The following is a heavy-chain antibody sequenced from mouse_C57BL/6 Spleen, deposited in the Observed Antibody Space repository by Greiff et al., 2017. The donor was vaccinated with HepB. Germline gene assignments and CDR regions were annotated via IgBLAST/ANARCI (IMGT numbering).Heavy chain of an antibody. J-gene: IGHJ3*01. CDR1: GFTFNTYA. CDR3: VRVTYYDYEKALFAY. Sequence: EVQGVESGGGLVQPKGSLKLSCAASGFTFNTYAMHWVRQAPGKGLEWVARIRSKSSNYATYYADSVKDRFTISRDDSQSMLYLQMNNLKTEDTAMYYCVRVTYYDYEKALFAYWGQGTLVTVSA. CDR2: IRSKSSNYAT. V-gene: IGHV10-3*01. D-gene: IGHD2-4*01.